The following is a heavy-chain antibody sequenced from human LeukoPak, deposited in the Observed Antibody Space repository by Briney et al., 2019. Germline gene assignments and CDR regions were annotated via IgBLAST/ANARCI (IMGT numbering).Heavy chain of an antibody. CDR3: AKEVYSGYYTPGDY. Sequence: PGGSLRLSCAASGFTFSSYGMHWVRQAPGKGLEWVAVISYDGSNKYYADSAKGRFTISRDNSKNTLYLQMNSLRAEDTAVYFCAKEVYSGYYTPGDYWGQGNLVTVSS. CDR2: ISYDGSNK. D-gene: IGHD3-22*01. CDR1: GFTFSSYG. J-gene: IGHJ4*02. V-gene: IGHV3-30*18.